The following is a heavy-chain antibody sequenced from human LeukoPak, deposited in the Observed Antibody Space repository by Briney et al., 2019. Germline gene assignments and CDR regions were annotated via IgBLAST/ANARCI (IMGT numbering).Heavy chain of an antibody. V-gene: IGHV3-64*01. CDR1: GFTFSSYA. CDR3: ARILYGGFAADY. D-gene: IGHD3-16*01. CDR2: ISSNGGST. Sequence: GGSLRLSCAASGFTFSSYAMHWVRQAPGKGLEYVSAISSNGGSTYYANSVKSRFTISRDNSKNTLYLQMGSLRAEDMAVYYCARILYGGFAADYWGQGTLVTVSS. J-gene: IGHJ4*02.